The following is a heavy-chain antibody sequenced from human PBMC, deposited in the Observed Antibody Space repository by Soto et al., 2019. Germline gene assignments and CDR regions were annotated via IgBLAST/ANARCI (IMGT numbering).Heavy chain of an antibody. CDR3: AREDDYGYRYINYGLDV. CDR2: ISLDGTKK. CDR1: GLTFNIYA. Sequence: GGSLRLSCAASGLTFNIYALHWVRQAPGKGLEWVAVISLDGTKKYYSDSVKDRFTISRDNLKNTLYLQMNNLRVEDAALYFCAREDDYGYRYINYGLDVWGQGTTVTVSS. J-gene: IGHJ6*02. V-gene: IGHV3-30-3*01. D-gene: IGHD4-17*01.